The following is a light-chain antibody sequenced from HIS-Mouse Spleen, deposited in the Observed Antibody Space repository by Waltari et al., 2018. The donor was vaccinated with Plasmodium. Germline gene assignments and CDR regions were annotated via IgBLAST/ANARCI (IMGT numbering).Light chain of an antibody. J-gene: IGKJ1*01. CDR3: MQGTHWPRT. CDR2: KVS. Sequence: VVMTQSPLSLPVTLGQPASISCRSSQSLVHSDGNTYLNWFQQRPGQSPRRLIYKVSNQDSGVPDRFSGSGSGTDFTLKISRVEAEDVGVYYCMQGTHWPRTFGQGTKVEIK. CDR1: QSLVHSDGNTY. V-gene: IGKV2-30*02.